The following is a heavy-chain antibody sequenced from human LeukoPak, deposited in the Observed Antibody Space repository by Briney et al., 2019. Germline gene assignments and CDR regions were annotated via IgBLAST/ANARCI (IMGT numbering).Heavy chain of an antibody. CDR2: IFPIFGTA. J-gene: IGHJ5*02. CDR1: GGTFSSYA. V-gene: IGHV1-69*01. D-gene: IGHD2-2*02. CDR3: ARDRQVVPAAINYDWFDP. Sequence: SVKVSCKASGGTFSSYAISWVRQAPGQGLEWMGGIFPIFGTANYAQKFQGRVTITADESTSTAYMELSSLRSEDTAVYYCARDRQVVPAAINYDWFDPWGQGTLVTVSS.